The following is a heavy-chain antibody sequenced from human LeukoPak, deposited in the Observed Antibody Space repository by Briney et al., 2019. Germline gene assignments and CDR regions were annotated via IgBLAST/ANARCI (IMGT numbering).Heavy chain of an antibody. CDR3: ARVRAVAGEFDY. CDR1: GGSISSSNW. Sequence: SETLSLTCAVSGGSISSSNWWSWVRQPPGKGLEWIGEIYHSGSTNYNPSLKSRVTISVDKSKNQFSLKPSSVTAADTAVYYCARVRAVAGEFDYWGQGTLVTVSS. J-gene: IGHJ4*02. V-gene: IGHV4-4*02. CDR2: IYHSGST. D-gene: IGHD6-19*01.